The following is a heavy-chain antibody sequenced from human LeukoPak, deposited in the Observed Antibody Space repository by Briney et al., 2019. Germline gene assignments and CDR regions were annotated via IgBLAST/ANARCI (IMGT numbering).Heavy chain of an antibody. CDR3: ARELGRNAFDV. V-gene: IGHV1-2*02. Sequence: GASVNVSCKASGYTCSDNHMYWIRHPPAQGLERMGWISPKSGGTNYAQKFQGRITITGDTSISTGYMELSSLRSDDTAVYYCARELGRNAFDVWGQGTMVTVSS. CDR1: GYTCSDNH. CDR2: ISPKSGGT. D-gene: IGHD7-27*01. J-gene: IGHJ3*01.